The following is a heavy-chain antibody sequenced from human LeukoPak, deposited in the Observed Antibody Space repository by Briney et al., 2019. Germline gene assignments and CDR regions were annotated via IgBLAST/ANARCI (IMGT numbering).Heavy chain of an antibody. V-gene: IGHV4-59*02. CDR3: ARGSGYSSGWYPF. CDR2: ISHSGSV. J-gene: IGHJ4*02. D-gene: IGHD6-19*01. CDR1: GGSVSNYY. Sequence: SETPSLTCTVSGGSVSNYYWSWIRQSPGKGLEWIGYISHSGSVNYNPSLKSRVTMSVDTSKNQFSLKLSSVTAADTAVYYCARGSGYSSGWYPFWGQGTLVTVSS.